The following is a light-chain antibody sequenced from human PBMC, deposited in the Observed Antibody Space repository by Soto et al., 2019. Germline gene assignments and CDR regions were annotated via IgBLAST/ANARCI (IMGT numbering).Light chain of an antibody. CDR2: GAS. CDR3: QQYNNWPAI. CDR1: QSVSSN. Sequence: ETVMTQSPATLSVSPGERATLSCRASQSVSSNLAWYQQKPGQAPRLVIHGASTRATGIPARFSGSGSGTDFTLTISSLQSEDFAVYYCQQYNNWPAIFGQGTKVDIK. V-gene: IGKV3-15*01. J-gene: IGKJ1*01.